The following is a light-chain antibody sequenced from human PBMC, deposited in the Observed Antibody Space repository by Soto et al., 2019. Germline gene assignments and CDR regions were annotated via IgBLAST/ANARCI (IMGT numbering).Light chain of an antibody. CDR2: GAS. J-gene: IGKJ4*01. CDR3: QQYSAGPLT. CDR1: QSVRSN. Sequence: EIVMTQSPATLSVSPGERATLFCRASQSVRSNFLAWYQQQPGQAPRLLIDGASTRAAGVPARFSGSGSGTEFTLTISSLRFEAFAVYYCQQYSAGPLTFGGGTKGEIK. V-gene: IGKV3-15*01.